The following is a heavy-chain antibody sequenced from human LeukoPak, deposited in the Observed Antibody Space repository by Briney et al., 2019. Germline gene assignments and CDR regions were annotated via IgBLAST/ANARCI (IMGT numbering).Heavy chain of an antibody. CDR1: GYSFTSYW. J-gene: IGHJ4*02. Sequence: GESLKISCKGSGYSFTSYWLGWVRQMPGKGLEWMGIIYPGDSDTRYSPSFQGQVTISADKSISTAYLQWSSLKASDTAMYYCARLYYYDSSGYYPRPGAIDYWGQGTLVTVSS. CDR2: IYPGDSDT. V-gene: IGHV5-51*01. D-gene: IGHD3-22*01. CDR3: ARLYYYDSSGYYPRPGAIDY.